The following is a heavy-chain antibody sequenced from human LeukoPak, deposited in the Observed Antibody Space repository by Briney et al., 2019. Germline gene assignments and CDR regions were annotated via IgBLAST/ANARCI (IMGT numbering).Heavy chain of an antibody. D-gene: IGHD2-2*01. CDR3: ARGFGPAAMNYYMDV. CDR1: GYTFTGYY. V-gene: IGHV1-2*02. J-gene: IGHJ6*03. CDR2: INPNSGGT. Sequence: VSVKVSCKASGYTFTGYYMHWVRQAPGQGLEWMGWINPNSGGTNYAQKFQGRVTMTRDTSISTAYMELSSLRSDDTAVYYCARGFGPAAMNYYMDVWGKGTTVTISS.